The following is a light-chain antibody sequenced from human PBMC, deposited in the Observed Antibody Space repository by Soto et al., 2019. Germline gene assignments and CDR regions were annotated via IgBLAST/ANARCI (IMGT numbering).Light chain of an antibody. CDR2: EVS. J-gene: IGLJ1*01. CDR1: SSDVGGYNY. Sequence: QSALTQPASVSGSPGQSITISCTGTSSDVGGYNYVSWYQQHPGKAPKLMIYEVSNRPSGVSNRFSGSKSGNTASLTISGLQAEDEADYYCSSYTSSSTYFFGTGTQLTVL. V-gene: IGLV2-14*01. CDR3: SSYTSSSTYF.